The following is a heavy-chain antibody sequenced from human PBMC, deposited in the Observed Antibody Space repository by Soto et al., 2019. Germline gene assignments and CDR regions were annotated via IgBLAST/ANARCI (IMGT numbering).Heavy chain of an antibody. V-gene: IGHV3-30-3*01. CDR2: IAYDGTIK. J-gene: IGHJ4*02. CDR1: GFTFSANA. CDR3: ARDKIKGAPDYLDS. Sequence: QEQLVESGGDVVQPGRSLTLSCAASGFTFSANAMHWVRQAPGKGLEWVAVIAYDGTIKIYRDSVKGRFTISRDDAKSTMYLQMNVLRPEDPAVYYCARDKIKGAPDYLDSWGQGTLVTVSS. D-gene: IGHD1-26*01.